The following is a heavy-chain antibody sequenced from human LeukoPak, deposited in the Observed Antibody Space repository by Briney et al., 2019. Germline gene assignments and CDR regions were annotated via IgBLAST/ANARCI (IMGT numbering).Heavy chain of an antibody. CDR2: IYYSGNT. Sequence: SETLSLTCTVSGGSISSYYWSWIRQPPGKGLEWIGSIYYSGNTNYNPSLQSRVTISVDTSKNQFSLKLSSVTTADTAVYYCANLTPGGGFDYWGQGTLVTVSS. V-gene: IGHV4-59*01. CDR1: GGSISSYY. J-gene: IGHJ4*02. D-gene: IGHD3-16*01. CDR3: ANLTPGGGFDY.